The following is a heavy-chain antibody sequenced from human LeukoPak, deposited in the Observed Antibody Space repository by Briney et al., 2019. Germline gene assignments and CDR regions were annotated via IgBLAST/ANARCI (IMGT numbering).Heavy chain of an antibody. D-gene: IGHD4-17*01. Sequence: PGGSLRLSCAASGFTFSSYGMHWVRQAPGKGLEWVAVISYDGSNKYYADSVKGRFTISRDNSKNTLYLQMNSLRAEDTAVYYCAKGFPTSYGDYFDYWGQGTLVTVSS. CDR2: ISYDGSNK. V-gene: IGHV3-30*18. J-gene: IGHJ4*02. CDR3: AKGFPTSYGDYFDY. CDR1: GFTFSSYG.